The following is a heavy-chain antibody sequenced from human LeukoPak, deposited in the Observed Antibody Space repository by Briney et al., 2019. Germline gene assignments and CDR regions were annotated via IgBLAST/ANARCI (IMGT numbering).Heavy chain of an antibody. Sequence: GGSLRLSCAASGFTVSSSYMSWVRQAPGKGLEWVSVIYSGGSTYYADSVKGRFTISRDNSKNTLYLQMNSLRAEDTAVYYCARDSYSSSSDYWGQGTLVTVSS. CDR2: IYSGGST. CDR3: ARDSYSSSSDY. CDR1: GFTVSSSY. J-gene: IGHJ4*02. V-gene: IGHV3-66*01. D-gene: IGHD6-13*01.